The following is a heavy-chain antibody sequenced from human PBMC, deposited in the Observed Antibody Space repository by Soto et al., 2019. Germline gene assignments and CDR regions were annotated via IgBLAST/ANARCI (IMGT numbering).Heavy chain of an antibody. CDR1: GFTFSSYA. D-gene: IGHD2-15*01. Sequence: DVQLLESGEGLVQPRGSLRLSCAASGFTFSSYAMSWVRQAPGKGLEWVSAISATGGSAFYADSVKGRFTISRDNSKNTVFLQIDSLVTEDTAVYYCAKGTTAVYCFDFWGQGTLVTVSS. J-gene: IGHJ4*02. V-gene: IGHV3-23*01. CDR3: AKGTTAVYCFDF. CDR2: ISATGGSA.